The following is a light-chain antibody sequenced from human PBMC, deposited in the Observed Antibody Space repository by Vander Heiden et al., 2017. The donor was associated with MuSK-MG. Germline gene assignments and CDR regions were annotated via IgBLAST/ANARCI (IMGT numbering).Light chain of an antibody. CDR3: QHYNGYPYI. J-gene: IGKJ4*01. V-gene: IGKV1-5*03. CDR1: QSINNW. Sequence: DIQMTQSPSTLSASVGDRVTITCRASQSINNWLAWYQQKPGKAPKLLIYKASSLESGVPSRFSGSGSGTEFTLTISSLQPDDFATYYCQHYNGYPYIVGGGTNVEIK. CDR2: KAS.